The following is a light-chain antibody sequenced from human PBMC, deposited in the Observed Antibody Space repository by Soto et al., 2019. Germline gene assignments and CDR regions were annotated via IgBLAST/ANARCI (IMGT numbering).Light chain of an antibody. CDR1: QSVSSY. Sequence: EIVLTQSPATLSLSPGERATLSCRASQSVSSYLAWYQQKPGQAPRLLIYDASNRATGIPARFSGSGSGTDFTLTISSLEPEDFAVYYCQQFGDSLTFGPGTKVDIK. CDR2: DAS. J-gene: IGKJ3*01. V-gene: IGKV3-11*01. CDR3: QQFGDSLT.